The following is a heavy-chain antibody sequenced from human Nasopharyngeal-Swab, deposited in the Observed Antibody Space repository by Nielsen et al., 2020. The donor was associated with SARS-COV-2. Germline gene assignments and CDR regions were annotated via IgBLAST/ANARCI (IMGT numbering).Heavy chain of an antibody. CDR2: ISYGGGDE. Sequence: GESLKISCEASGFTFSSYPMQWVRWAPGKGLEWVSVISYGGGDEHYADSVKGRFTISRDNSKNTLYLQMNSLTVDDTAVYYCARSYNPGGFGWLLSNDWGQGTLVTVSS. CDR1: GFTFSSYP. J-gene: IGHJ4*02. CDR3: ARSYNPGGFGWLLSND. V-gene: IGHV3-30*04. D-gene: IGHD3-9*01.